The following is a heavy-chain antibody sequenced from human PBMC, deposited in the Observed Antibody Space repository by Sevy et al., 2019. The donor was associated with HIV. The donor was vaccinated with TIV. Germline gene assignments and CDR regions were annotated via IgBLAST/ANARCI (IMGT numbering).Heavy chain of an antibody. CDR2: ISYDGNYR. V-gene: IGHV3-30*18. J-gene: IGHJ6*02. CDR1: GFTFSTYD. D-gene: IGHD3-16*01. Sequence: GGSLRLSCAASGFTFSTYDIHWVRQAPGKGLEWVAIISYDGNYREYADSVRGRFSMFRDNSKNTVYLQMNGLSIEDTAVYYCAKNRPPGGSYFSRHAMDVWGRGTTVTVSS. CDR3: AKNRPPGGSYFSRHAMDV.